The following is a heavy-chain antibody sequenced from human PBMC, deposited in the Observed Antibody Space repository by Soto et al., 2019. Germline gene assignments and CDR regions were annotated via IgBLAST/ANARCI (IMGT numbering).Heavy chain of an antibody. Sequence: QVQLQESGPGLVKPSETLSLTCTVSGVSITDYHWSWIRQSPGRGLEWIGYIFSRGTPNYNPSLKSRVPISVDTSRNQFSLKLNSLTAADPAMYFCAKRFGDYVGWFGPWGQGALVIVSS. V-gene: IGHV4-59*01. CDR3: AKRFGDYVGWFGP. CDR2: IFSRGTP. D-gene: IGHD4-17*01. CDR1: GVSITDYH. J-gene: IGHJ5*02.